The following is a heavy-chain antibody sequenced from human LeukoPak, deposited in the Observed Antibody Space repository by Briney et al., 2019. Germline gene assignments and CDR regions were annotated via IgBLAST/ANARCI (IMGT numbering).Heavy chain of an antibody. V-gene: IGHV4-34*01. D-gene: IGHD3-22*01. Sequence: SETLSLTCAVYGGSFSGYYWSWIRQPPGKGLEWIGEINHSGSTNYNSSLKSRVTISVDTSKNQFSLKLSSVSAADTAVYYCASSNDGVVITISYWGQGTLVTVSS. CDR2: INHSGST. CDR3: ASSNDGVVITISY. CDR1: GGSFSGYY. J-gene: IGHJ4*02.